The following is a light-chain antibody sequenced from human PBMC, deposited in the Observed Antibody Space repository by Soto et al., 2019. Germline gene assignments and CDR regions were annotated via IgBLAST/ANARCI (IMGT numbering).Light chain of an antibody. V-gene: IGKV1-12*01. CDR2: ATS. Sequence: DIQMTQAPSSVSASVGDRVTITCRASQGIGNWLAWYQQKPGKAPKLLIYATSNLQSGVPSRFSGSGSGTDFTLTISSLRPEDFAAYYCQQSSSFPLTFGPGTKVDIK. CDR1: QGIGNW. J-gene: IGKJ3*01. CDR3: QQSSSFPLT.